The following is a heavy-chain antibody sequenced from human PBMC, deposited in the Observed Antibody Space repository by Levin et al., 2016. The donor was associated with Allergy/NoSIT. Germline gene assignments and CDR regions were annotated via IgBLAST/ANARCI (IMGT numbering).Heavy chain of an antibody. CDR3: ASLTRGDYQDY. CDR2: ISDDGSIA. V-gene: IGHV3-74*01. D-gene: IGHD4-17*01. CDR1: GFTFSSYW. Sequence: GGSLRLSCEVSGFTFSSYWMHWVRQVPGKGLVLVSYISDDGSIAGSVDSVKGRFTISRDNAKNTLYLQMNRLRAEDTAVYYCASLTRGDYQDYWGQGSLVTVSS. J-gene: IGHJ4*02.